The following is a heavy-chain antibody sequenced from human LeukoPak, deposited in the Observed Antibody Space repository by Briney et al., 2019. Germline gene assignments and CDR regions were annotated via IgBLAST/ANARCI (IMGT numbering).Heavy chain of an antibody. Sequence: GRSLRLSCAASGFTFSSYAMHWVRQAPGKGLEWVAVISYDGSNKYYADSVKGRFTISRDNSKNTPYLQMNSLRAEDTAVYYCAGASRGLSYYYYYGMDVWGQGTTVTVSS. CDR1: GFTFSSYA. CDR2: ISYDGSNK. CDR3: AGASRGLSYYYYYGMDV. V-gene: IGHV3-30-3*01. J-gene: IGHJ6*02.